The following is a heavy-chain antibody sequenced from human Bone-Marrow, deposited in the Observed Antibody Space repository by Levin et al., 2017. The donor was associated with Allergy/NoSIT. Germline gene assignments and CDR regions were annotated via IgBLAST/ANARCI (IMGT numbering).Heavy chain of an antibody. Sequence: SETLSLTCAISGASVSSNSAAWNWIRQSPSRGLELLGRTYYRSKWYNDYAVSVKSRITINPDTSKNQFSLQLNSVTPEDTAVYYCAREEAKRTIFGVVNEGMDVWGKGTTVTVSS. CDR3: AREEAKRTIFGVVNEGMDV. CDR1: GASVSSNSAA. CDR2: TYYRSKWYN. D-gene: IGHD3-3*01. J-gene: IGHJ6*04. V-gene: IGHV6-1*01.